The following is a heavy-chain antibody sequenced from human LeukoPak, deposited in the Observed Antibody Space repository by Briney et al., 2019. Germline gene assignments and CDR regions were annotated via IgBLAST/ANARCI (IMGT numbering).Heavy chain of an antibody. V-gene: IGHV1-2*02. CDR2: INPNSGGT. CDR3: ARDQIGGYSYGYSSFDY. J-gene: IGHJ4*02. Sequence: GATVKVSCKASGYTFTGYYMHWVRQAPGQGLEWMGWINPNSGGTNYAQKFQGRVTMTRDTSISTAYMELSRLRSDDTAVYYCARDQIGGYSYGYSSFDYWGQGTLVTVSS. CDR1: GYTFTGYY. D-gene: IGHD5-18*01.